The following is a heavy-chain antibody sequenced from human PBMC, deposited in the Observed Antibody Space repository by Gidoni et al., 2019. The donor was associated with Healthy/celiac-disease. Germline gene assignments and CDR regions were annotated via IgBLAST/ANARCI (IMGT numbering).Heavy chain of an antibody. CDR1: GGSFSSYH. Sequence: QVQLVQSGAEVKKPGSSVKVSCKASGGSFSSYHISWVRQAPGQGLEWLGRIIPILGIANYAQKFQGRVTITADKSTSTAYMELSSLRSEDTAVYYCAVGDYYYGMDVWGQGTTVTVSS. J-gene: IGHJ6*02. V-gene: IGHV1-69*02. D-gene: IGHD1-26*01. CDR3: AVGDYYYGMDV. CDR2: IIPILGIA.